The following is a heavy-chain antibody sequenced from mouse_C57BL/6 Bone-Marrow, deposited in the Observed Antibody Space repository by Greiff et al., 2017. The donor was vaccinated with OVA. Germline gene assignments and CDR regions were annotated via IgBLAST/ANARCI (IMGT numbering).Heavy chain of an antibody. CDR1: GYTFTSYW. Sequence: QVQLQQPGAELVMPGASVKLSCKASGYTFTSYWMHWVKQRPGQGLEWIGEIDPSDSYTNYNQKFKGKSTLTVDKSSSTAYMQLSSLTSEDSAVYYCATMVTTKNWYFDVWGTGTTVTVSS. V-gene: IGHV1-69*01. D-gene: IGHD2-2*01. J-gene: IGHJ1*03. CDR3: ATMVTTKNWYFDV. CDR2: IDPSDSYT.